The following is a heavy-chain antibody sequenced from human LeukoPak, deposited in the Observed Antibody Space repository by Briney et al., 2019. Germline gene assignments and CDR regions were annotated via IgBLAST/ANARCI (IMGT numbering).Heavy chain of an antibody. CDR3: ARAYDFWSGYYTGSFGI. D-gene: IGHD3-3*01. J-gene: IGHJ3*02. CDR2: IYHSGST. Sequence: SETLSLTCTVSGGSISSGGYYWSWIRQHPGKGLEWIGYIYHSGSTYYNPSLKSRVTISVDTSKNQFSLKLSSVTAADTAVYYCARAYDFWSGYYTGSFGIWGQGTMVTVSS. CDR1: GGSISSGGYY. V-gene: IGHV4-31*03.